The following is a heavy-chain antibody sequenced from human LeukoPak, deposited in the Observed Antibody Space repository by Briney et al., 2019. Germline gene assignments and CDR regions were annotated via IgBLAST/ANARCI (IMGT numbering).Heavy chain of an antibody. CDR1: GGSISSYY. V-gene: IGHV4-59*01. J-gene: IGHJ4*02. Sequence: SETLSLTCTVSGGSISSYYWSWIRQPPGKGLEWIGYIYYSGSTNYNPSLKSRVTISVDTSRNQFSLKLSSVTAADTAVYYCARGLSGYRPVDYWGQGTLVTVSS. CDR2: IYYSGST. D-gene: IGHD3-9*01. CDR3: ARGLSGYRPVDY.